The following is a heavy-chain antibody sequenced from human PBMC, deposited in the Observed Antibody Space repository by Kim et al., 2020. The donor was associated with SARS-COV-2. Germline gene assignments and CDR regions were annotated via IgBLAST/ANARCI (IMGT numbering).Heavy chain of an antibody. J-gene: IGHJ4*02. CDR2: INPSGGST. Sequence: ASVKVSCKASGYTFTSYYMHWVRQAPGQGLEWMGIINPSGGSTSYAQKFQGRVTMTTDESTSTAYMELSSLRSGDTAVYYCARDVSNYGSLSGLDYWGQG. CDR3: ARDVSNYGSLSGLDY. V-gene: IGHV1-46*01. D-gene: IGHD3-9*01. CDR1: GYTFTSYY.